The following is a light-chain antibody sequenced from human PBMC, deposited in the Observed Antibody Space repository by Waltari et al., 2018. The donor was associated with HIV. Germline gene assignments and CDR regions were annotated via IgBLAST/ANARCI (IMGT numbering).Light chain of an antibody. CDR1: QSISSN. J-gene: IGKJ4*01. V-gene: IGKV3-15*01. CDR2: GAS. CDR3: QQYNNWPPLT. Sequence: EIVMTQSPATLPVSPGERATLSCRASQSISSNLAWYQQKPGQAPRLLIYGASTRATGIPARFSGSGSGTEFTLTNSSLQSEDFAVYYCQQYNNWPPLTFGGGTKVEIK.